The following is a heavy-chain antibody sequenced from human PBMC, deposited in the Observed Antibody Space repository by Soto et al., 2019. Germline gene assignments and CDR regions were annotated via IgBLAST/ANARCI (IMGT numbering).Heavy chain of an antibody. CDR1: GFTFSSYG. J-gene: IGHJ3*01. D-gene: IGHD2-15*01. V-gene: IGHV3-30*18. Sequence: QVQLVESGGGVVQPGRSLRLSCAASGFTFSSYGMHWVRQAPGKGLEWVAVISYDGSNKYYADSVKGRFTISRDNSKNTLYQKINRRRAEDAGVYCWAKPQVAAFGGDYDVFNLGGQGKMVTVSS. CDR2: ISYDGSNK. CDR3: AKPQVAAFGGDYDVFNL.